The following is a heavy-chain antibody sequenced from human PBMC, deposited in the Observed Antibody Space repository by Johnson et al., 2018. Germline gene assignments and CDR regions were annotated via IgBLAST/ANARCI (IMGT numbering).Heavy chain of an antibody. CDR3: AKDDRPTLRPAAYFQH. D-gene: IGHD2-15*01. CDR1: GFTFSTYA. CDR2: ISYDESNK. J-gene: IGHJ1*01. V-gene: IGHV3-30*18. Sequence: QVQLVESGGGVVQPGRSLRLSCAASGFTFSTYAMHWVRQAPGKGLEWVSVISYDESNKDYAASVKGRLTISRDNSKNTLYLEMNSLRVEDTAVYYCAKDDRPTLRPAAYFQHWGQGTLVTVSS.